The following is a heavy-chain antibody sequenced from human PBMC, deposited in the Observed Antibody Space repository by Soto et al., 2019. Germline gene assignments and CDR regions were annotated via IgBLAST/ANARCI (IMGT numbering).Heavy chain of an antibody. CDR1: GFTFSSYS. J-gene: IGHJ3*02. CDR3: ASRYDFWSGYSKGANAFDI. Sequence: GSLRLSCAASGFTFSSYSMNWVRQAPGKGLEWVSSISSSSSYIYYADSVKGRFTISRDNAKNSLYLQMNSLRAEDTAVYYCASRYDFWSGYSKGANAFDIWGQGTMVTV. V-gene: IGHV3-21*01. CDR2: ISSSSSYI. D-gene: IGHD3-3*01.